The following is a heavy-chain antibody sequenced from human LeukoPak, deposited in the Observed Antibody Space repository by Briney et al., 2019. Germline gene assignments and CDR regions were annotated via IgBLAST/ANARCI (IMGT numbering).Heavy chain of an antibody. D-gene: IGHD6-13*01. J-gene: IGHJ4*02. CDR2: IIPILGIA. Sequence: PVKVSCKASGGTFSSYAISWVRQAPGQGLEWMGRIIPILGIANYAQKFQGRVTITADKSTSTAYMELNSLRSEDTAVYYCARDESGIAAAGTANDYWGQGTQVTVSS. CDR1: GGTFSSYA. CDR3: ARDESGIAAAGTANDY. V-gene: IGHV1-69*04.